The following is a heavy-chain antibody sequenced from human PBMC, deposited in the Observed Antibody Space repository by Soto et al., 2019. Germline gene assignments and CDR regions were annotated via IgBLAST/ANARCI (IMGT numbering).Heavy chain of an antibody. Sequence: VASVKVSCKASGYTFTSYDINWVRQAPGQGLEWVGWINPTSEYTAHAQKFQGRVTLTREISTATAYMELSSLTSEDTAVYFSARPVHPGYSSDWGPGTQVTVSS. CDR1: GYTFTSYD. D-gene: IGHD2-15*01. V-gene: IGHV1-8*01. CDR3: ARPVHPGYSSD. CDR2: INPTSEYT. J-gene: IGHJ4*02.